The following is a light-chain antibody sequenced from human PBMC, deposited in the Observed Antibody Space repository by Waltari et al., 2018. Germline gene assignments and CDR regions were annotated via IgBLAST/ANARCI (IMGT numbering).Light chain of an antibody. Sequence: DIVMTQSPDSLAGSLGERATINCRSSQSVLFSSNNRNYIAWYQQRPGQPPKMLIYWASSRESGVPDRFSGSGSGTEFTLTISSLQAEDVAVYYCQQYYSPPPTFGQGTKVEIK. CDR1: QSVLFSSNNRNY. V-gene: IGKV4-1*01. CDR3: QQYYSPPPT. J-gene: IGKJ1*01. CDR2: WAS.